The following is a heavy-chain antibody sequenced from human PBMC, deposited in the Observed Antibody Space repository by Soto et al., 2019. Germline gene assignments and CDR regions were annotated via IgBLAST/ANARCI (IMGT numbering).Heavy chain of an antibody. V-gene: IGHV3-23*01. D-gene: IGHD2-15*01. CDR3: AKDQVPYCSGGSCTYWYFDL. CDR1: GFTFSSYA. CDR2: ISGSGGRT. J-gene: IGHJ2*01. Sequence: EVQLLESGGGLVQPGGSLRLSCAASGFTFSSYAMSWVRQAPGKGLEWVSGISGSGGRTYYADSVKGRFTISRDNSKNTLYLQMNSLRAEDTAVYYCAKDQVPYCSGGSCTYWYFDLWGRGTLVTVSS.